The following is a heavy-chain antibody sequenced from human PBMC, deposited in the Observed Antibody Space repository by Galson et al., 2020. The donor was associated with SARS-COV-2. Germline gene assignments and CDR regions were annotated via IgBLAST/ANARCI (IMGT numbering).Heavy chain of an antibody. Sequence: GGSLRLSCASSGITFSKYTMNWVRQAPGKGPEWLSSMSSSGSQLFYSDSVRRRFTISRDDARNSLYLQMNSLRVEDTAVYYCARAVGTAVVYYWYFDLWGRGALVTVSS. CDR1: GITFSKYT. D-gene: IGHD6-13*01. J-gene: IGHJ2*01. CDR3: ARAVGTAVVYYWYFDL. CDR2: MSSSGSQL. V-gene: IGHV3-21*01.